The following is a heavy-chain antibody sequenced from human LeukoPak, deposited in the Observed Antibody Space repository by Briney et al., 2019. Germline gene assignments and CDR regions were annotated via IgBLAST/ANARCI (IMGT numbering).Heavy chain of an antibody. CDR1: GGSISSSNW. V-gene: IGHV4-4*02. D-gene: IGHD3-3*01. J-gene: IGHJ4*02. CDR3: AREPSFDFWSGYYTGSGYYFDY. Sequence: SETLSLTCAVSGGSISSSNWWSWVRQPPGKGLEWIGEIYHSGSTNYNPSLKSRVTISVDKSKNQFSLKLSSVTAADTAVYYCAREPSFDFWSGYYTGSGYYFDYWGQGTLVTVSS. CDR2: IYHSGST.